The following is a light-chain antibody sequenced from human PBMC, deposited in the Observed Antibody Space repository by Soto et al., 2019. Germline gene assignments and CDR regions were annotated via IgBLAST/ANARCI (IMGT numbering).Light chain of an antibody. CDR2: GNN. CDR1: SSNLGSNT. V-gene: IGLV1-44*01. J-gene: IGLJ1*01. CDR3: EAWDDSPNAYFV. Sequence: QSVLTQPPSASGTPGQRVTISCSGSSSNLGSNTVNWYQHLPGTAPKLLIYGNNQRPSGVPDRFSGSKSGTSASLAISGLQSEDEADYYCEAWDDSPNAYFVFGTVTKVTDL.